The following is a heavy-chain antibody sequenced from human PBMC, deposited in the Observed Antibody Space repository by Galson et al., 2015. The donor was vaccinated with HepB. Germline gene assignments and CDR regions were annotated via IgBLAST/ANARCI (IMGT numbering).Heavy chain of an antibody. J-gene: IGHJ3*02. Sequence: SVKVSCKASGYIFTGYHMHWVRQAPGEGLEWMGWINPNSGGTNSPHKCQGRVTMSRDTSISTVYMELSRLRSDDMAINYCARGGGSSSWYAAFDIWGQRTMVTVSS. V-gene: IGHV1-2*02. CDR2: INPNSGGT. CDR1: GYIFTGYH. CDR3: ARGGGSSSWYAAFDI. D-gene: IGHD6-13*01.